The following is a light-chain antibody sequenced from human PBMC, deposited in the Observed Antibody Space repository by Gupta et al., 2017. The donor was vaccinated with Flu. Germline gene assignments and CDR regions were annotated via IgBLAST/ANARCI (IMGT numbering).Light chain of an antibody. CDR1: TSDVGGYNS. J-gene: IGLJ2*01. CDR2: DVS. V-gene: IGLV2-14*01. Sequence: SALPQPASVSGSPGPSITISCPGTTSDVGGYNSVSWYQQRPGPAPTLMIYDVSNRPSGISNRVSGSKSGTTSAITISGLPAEDEADYYCSSYTSGSTLVVAFGGGTKLTVL. CDR3: SSYTSGSTLVVA.